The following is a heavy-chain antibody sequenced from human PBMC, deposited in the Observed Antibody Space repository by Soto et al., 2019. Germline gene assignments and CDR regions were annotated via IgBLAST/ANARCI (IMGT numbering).Heavy chain of an antibody. D-gene: IGHD3-16*01. CDR2: IWYDGSIK. CDR3: ARADVWGYDAFDI. Sequence: QVQLVESGGGVVQPGKSLRLSCAASGFTFSSHAMYWVRQAPGKGLEWVAVIWYDGSIKYYGDSVKGRFTISRDNSKNTLYLQMNSLRAEDTAVYYCARADVWGYDAFDIWGQGTMVTVSS. J-gene: IGHJ3*02. V-gene: IGHV3-33*01. CDR1: GFTFSSHA.